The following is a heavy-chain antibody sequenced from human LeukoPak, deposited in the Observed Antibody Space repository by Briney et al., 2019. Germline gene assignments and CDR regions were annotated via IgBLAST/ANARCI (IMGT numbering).Heavy chain of an antibody. Sequence: ASVTVSFKVSGYTLTELSMHWVRQAPGKGLEWMGGFDPEDGETIYAQKFQGRVTMTEDTSTDTAYMELSSLRSEDTAVYYCATAIYGDYLYGMDVWGQGTTVTVSS. CDR2: FDPEDGET. CDR3: ATAIYGDYLYGMDV. D-gene: IGHD4-17*01. J-gene: IGHJ6*02. CDR1: GYTLTELS. V-gene: IGHV1-24*01.